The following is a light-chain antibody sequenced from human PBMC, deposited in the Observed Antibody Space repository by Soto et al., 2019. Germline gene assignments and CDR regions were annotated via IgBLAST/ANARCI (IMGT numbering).Light chain of an antibody. J-gene: IGLJ2*01. CDR2: EVS. V-gene: IGLV2-8*01. CDR3: SPYAGSNNLL. Sequence: QSVLTQPPSASGSPGQSVTISCTGTSSDVGGYNYVSWYQQHPGKAPKLMIYEVSKRPSGVPDRFSGSKSGNTASLTVSGLQAEDEADYYCSPYAGSNNLLFGGGTKLTVL. CDR1: SSDVGGYNY.